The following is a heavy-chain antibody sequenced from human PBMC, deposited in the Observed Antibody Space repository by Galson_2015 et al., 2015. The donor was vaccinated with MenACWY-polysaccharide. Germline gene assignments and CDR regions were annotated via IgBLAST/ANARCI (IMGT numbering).Heavy chain of an antibody. J-gene: IGHJ4*02. CDR1: GFTFNTYG. CDR2: MSYDGSKT. V-gene: IGHV3-30*18. Sequence: SLRLSCAASGFTFNTYGMHWVRLAPGKGLEWVAVMSYDGSKTYYADSVKGRFTISRDNSKSTLYLQMNSLRAEDTAVYYCAKGRFEYYDFWSGYYFDYWGQGTLVSVSS. CDR3: AKGRFEYYDFWSGYYFDY. D-gene: IGHD3-3*01.